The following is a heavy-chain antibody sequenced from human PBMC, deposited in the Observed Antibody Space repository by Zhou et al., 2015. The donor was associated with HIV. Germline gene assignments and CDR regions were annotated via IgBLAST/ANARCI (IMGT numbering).Heavy chain of an antibody. CDR2: IIPLSGAS. J-gene: IGHJ5*02. D-gene: IGHD3-3*01. CDR3: ARHRSLA. CDR1: GGTFCTYT. Sequence: QVQLVQSGAEVKKPGSSVKVSCKASGGTFCTYTIGWVRQAPGQGLEWMGGIIPLSGASSYAHKFQDRLTITADESTNTAYMELTGLRSEDTAVYYCARHRSLAWGQGSLVIVSP. V-gene: IGHV1-69*01.